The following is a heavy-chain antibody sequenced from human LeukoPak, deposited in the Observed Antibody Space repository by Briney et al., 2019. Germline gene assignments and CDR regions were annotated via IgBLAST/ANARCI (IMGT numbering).Heavy chain of an antibody. CDR1: GFTFSSNY. D-gene: IGHD2-21*02. Sequence: PGGSLRLSCEASGFTFSSNYMSWVRQAPGKGLEWVSVIYSGGSTYYADSVKGRFTISRDNSKNTLYLQVNNLRAEDTAVYYCAKHRVTDEYYFDYWGQGTLVTVSS. J-gene: IGHJ4*02. V-gene: IGHV3-53*01. CDR3: AKHRVTDEYYFDY. CDR2: IYSGGST.